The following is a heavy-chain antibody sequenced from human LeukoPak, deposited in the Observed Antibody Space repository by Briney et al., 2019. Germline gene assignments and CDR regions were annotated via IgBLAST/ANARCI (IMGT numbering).Heavy chain of an antibody. CDR2: MNPNSGNT. D-gene: IGHD2-2*01. J-gene: IGHJ5*02. Sequence: ASVKVSCKASGYTFTSYDINWVRQATGQGLEGMGGMNPNSGNTGYAQKFQGRVTMTRNTSISTAYMELSSLRSEDTAVYYCARGPFLGYCSSTSCPNWFDPWGQGTLVTVSS. CDR3: ARGPFLGYCSSTSCPNWFDP. CDR1: GYTFTSYD. V-gene: IGHV1-8*01.